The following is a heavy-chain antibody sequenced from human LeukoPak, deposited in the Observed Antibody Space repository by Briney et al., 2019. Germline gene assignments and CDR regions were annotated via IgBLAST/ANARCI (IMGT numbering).Heavy chain of an antibody. CDR3: ARHLKRRTYYYGSGSREHWFDP. D-gene: IGHD3-10*01. CDR2: IYYSGST. CDR1: GGSISSSSYY. J-gene: IGHJ5*02. Sequence: PSETLSLTCTVSGGSISSSSYYWGWIRQPPGKGLEWIGSIYYSGSTYYNPSLKSRVTISVDTSKNQFSLKLSSVTAADTAVYYCARHLKRRTYYYGSGSREHWFDPWGQGTLVTVSS. V-gene: IGHV4-39*01.